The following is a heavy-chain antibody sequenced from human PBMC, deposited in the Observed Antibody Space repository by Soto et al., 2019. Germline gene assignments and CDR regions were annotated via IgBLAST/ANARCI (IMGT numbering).Heavy chain of an antibody. D-gene: IGHD3-16*01. CDR2: ISWNSGSI. J-gene: IGHJ4*02. V-gene: IGHV3-9*01. Sequence: EVQLVESGGGLVQPGRSLRLSCAASGFTFDDYAMHWVRQAPGKGLEWVSGISWNSGSIGCADSVKGRFTISRDNAKNSLYLQMNSLRAEDTALYYCASYMGYWGQGTLVTVSS. CDR1: GFTFDDYA. CDR3: ASYMGY.